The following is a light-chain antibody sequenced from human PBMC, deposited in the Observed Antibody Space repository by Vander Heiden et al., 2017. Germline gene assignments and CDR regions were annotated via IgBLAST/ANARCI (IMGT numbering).Light chain of an antibody. CDR2: AAS. J-gene: IGKJ1*01. CDR3: RQEENYLWT. CDR1: QGIRND. V-gene: IGKV1-6*01. Sequence: AIQMTQSPSSLSASVGDRVTITCRASQGIRNDLGWYQQKPGKAPKLLIYAASSLQSGVPSRFSGSGSGTDFTLTISSLQPEDFATYYCRQEENYLWTFGQRTKVEIK.